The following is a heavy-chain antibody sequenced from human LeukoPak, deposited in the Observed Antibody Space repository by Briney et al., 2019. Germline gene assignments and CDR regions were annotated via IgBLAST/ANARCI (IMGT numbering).Heavy chain of an antibody. CDR3: AREGTMVRGDIDY. CDR2: IYYSGST. V-gene: IGHV4-30-4*01. CDR1: GGSISSGDYY. Sequence: PSETLSLTCTVSGGSISSGDYYWSWIRQPPGKGLEWIGYIYYSGSTYYNPSLKSRVTISVDTSKNQFSLKLSSVTAADTAVYYCAREGTMVRGDIDYWGQGTLVTVSS. J-gene: IGHJ4*02. D-gene: IGHD3-10*01.